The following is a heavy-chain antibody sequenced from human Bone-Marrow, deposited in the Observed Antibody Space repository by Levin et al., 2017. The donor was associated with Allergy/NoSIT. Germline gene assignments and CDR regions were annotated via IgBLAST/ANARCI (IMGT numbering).Heavy chain of an antibody. CDR1: GYTLTELS. CDR2: FDREDGET. D-gene: IGHD6-25*01. V-gene: IGHV1-24*01. Sequence: GESLKISCKVSGYTLTELSIHWVRQAPGKGLEWMGNFDREDGETVYAQKFQGRVTMTEDTSRDTAYMELSSLRSEDTAIYYCATDFLAPAGGLDYWGQGTLVTVSS. CDR3: ATDFLAPAGGLDY. J-gene: IGHJ4*02.